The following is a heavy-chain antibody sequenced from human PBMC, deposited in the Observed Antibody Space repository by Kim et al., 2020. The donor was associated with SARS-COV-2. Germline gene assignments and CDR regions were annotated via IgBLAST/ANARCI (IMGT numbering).Heavy chain of an antibody. CDR2: IIGSDGTT. Sequence: GGSLRLSCVASGFTFSTFDMSWVRQVPGKGLEWVSVIIGSDGTTYYADSLKGRFSISRDNSKNTRYLQMNTVTAEDTALYYCVKGAWLDYCGQGIRVTVSS. V-gene: IGHV3-23*01. J-gene: IGHJ4*02. CDR1: GFTFSTFD. CDR3: VKGAWLDY.